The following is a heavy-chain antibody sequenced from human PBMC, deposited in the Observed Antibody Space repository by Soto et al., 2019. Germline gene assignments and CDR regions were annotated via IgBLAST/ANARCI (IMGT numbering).Heavy chain of an antibody. V-gene: IGHV1-8*01. CDR1: GYTFTSYD. J-gene: IGHJ3*02. D-gene: IGHD3-3*01. CDR3: ARGDYDFWSLNDAFDI. Sequence: VKVSCKASGYTFTSYDINWVRQATGQGLEWMGWMNPNSGNTGYAQKFQGRVTMTRNTSISTAYMELSSLRSEDTAVYYCARGDYDFWSLNDAFDIWGQGTMVTVSS. CDR2: MNPNSGNT.